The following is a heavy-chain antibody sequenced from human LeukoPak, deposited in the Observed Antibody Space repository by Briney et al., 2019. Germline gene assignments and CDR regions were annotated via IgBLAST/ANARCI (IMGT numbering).Heavy chain of an antibody. CDR1: GGPISSGNYY. CDR2: IYYSGST. CDR3: ARTPFGPDYYGSGNYGMDV. D-gene: IGHD3-10*01. J-gene: IGHJ6*02. V-gene: IGHV4-31*03. Sequence: SQTLSLTCTVSGGPISSGNYYWSWVRQHPGKGLEWIGYIYYSGSTYYNPSLKSRVTISVDTSKNQFSLKLSSVTAADTAVYYCARTPFGPDYYGSGNYGMDVWGQGTTVTVSS.